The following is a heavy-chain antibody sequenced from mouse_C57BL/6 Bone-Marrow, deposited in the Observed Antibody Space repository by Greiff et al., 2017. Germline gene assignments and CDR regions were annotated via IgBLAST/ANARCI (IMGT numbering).Heavy chain of an antibody. CDR1: GYTFNSYW. CDR2: IYPGNSAP. CDR3: TRTSSYRAMDY. V-gene: IGHV1-5*01. Sequence: VQLKESGTVLARPGASVKMSCTTSGYTFNSYWMHWVKQRTGQGLAWIGAIYPGNSAPSYNQKFKGQAKLTAVTSSIPAYMELSSLTTEDSAVYCCTRTSSYRAMDYWGQGTSVTVSS. J-gene: IGHJ4*01. D-gene: IGHD1-1*01.